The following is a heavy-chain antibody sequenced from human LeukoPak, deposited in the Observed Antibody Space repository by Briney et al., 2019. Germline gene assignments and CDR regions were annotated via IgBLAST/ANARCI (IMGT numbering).Heavy chain of an antibody. CDR2: INHSGST. Sequence: SETLSLTCAVYGGSFSGYSWSWIRQPPGKGLEWIGEINHSGSTNYNPSLKSRVTISVDMSKNQFSLKLSSVTAADTAVYYCARGPPAKPGTGYYYGMDVWGQGTTVTVSS. CDR3: ARGPPAKPGTGYYYGMDV. V-gene: IGHV4-34*01. CDR1: GGSFSGYS. J-gene: IGHJ6*02. D-gene: IGHD2-2*01.